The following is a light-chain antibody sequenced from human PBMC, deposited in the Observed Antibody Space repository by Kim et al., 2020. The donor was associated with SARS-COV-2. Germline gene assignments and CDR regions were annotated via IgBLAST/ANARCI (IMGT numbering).Light chain of an antibody. V-gene: IGKV3-20*01. Sequence: LCPGESATLYGRSSQVVSNNYLAWYQQKPGQAPSLLIYGASKRTTDFPDRFSGSGSGTDFTLPIDRLEPEDFAVYFCQQYGAAPYSFGQGTKLEI. CDR1: QVVSNNY. CDR2: GAS. J-gene: IGKJ2*03. CDR3: QQYGAAPYS.